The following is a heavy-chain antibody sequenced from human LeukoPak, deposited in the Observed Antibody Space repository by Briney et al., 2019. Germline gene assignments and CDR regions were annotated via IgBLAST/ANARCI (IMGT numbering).Heavy chain of an antibody. CDR3: ARGGYSGYDIRL. Sequence: ASVKVSCKASGYTFTGYYMHWVRQAPGQGLEWMGWMNPNSGNTGYAQKFQGRVTMTRNTSISTAYMELSSLRSEDTAVYYCARGGYSGYDIRLWGQGTLVTVSS. CDR2: MNPNSGNT. J-gene: IGHJ4*02. CDR1: GYTFTGYY. D-gene: IGHD5-12*01. V-gene: IGHV1-8*02.